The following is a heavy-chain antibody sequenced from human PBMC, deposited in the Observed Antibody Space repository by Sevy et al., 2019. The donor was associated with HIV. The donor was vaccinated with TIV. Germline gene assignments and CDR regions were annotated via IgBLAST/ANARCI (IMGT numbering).Heavy chain of an antibody. CDR3: ANGLRSDSSDYYYSDDYYHGMDV. CDR1: GFTFSNFA. D-gene: IGHD3-22*01. J-gene: IGHJ6*02. CDR2: ISYDGSNK. V-gene: IGHV3-30-3*01. Sequence: GGSLRLSCAASGFTFSNFAMHWVPQAPGKGLEWVAVISYDGSNKYYADSVKGRFTISRDNSKNTLYLQMNSLRPEDTAVYYCANGLRSDSSDYYYSDDYYHGMDVWGQGTTVTVSS.